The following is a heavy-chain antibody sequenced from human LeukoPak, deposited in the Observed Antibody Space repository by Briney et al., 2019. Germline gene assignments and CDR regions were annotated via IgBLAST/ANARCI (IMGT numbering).Heavy chain of an antibody. CDR3: ARDPWDYDSSGYYYDC. Sequence: ASVKDSCKASGYTFRSYSMHWVRQAPGQGLEWMGIINPSDGSTTYAQKFQGRVTMTRDTSTSTVYMELSSLTSEDTAVYYCARDPWDYDSSGYYYDCWGQGTLVTVSS. D-gene: IGHD3-22*01. CDR1: GYTFRSYS. CDR2: INPSDGST. J-gene: IGHJ4*02. V-gene: IGHV1-46*01.